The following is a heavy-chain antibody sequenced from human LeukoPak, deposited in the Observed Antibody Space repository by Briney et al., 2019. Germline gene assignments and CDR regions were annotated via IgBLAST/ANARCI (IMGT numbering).Heavy chain of an antibody. CDR3: ASMRSGYPTGFDY. D-gene: IGHD5-12*01. CDR2: IYYSGST. Sequence: PSQTLSLTCTVSGGSISSGSYYWGWISQPPGKGLEWIGSIYYSGSTYYNPSLKSRVTISVDTSKNQFSLELCSVTAADTAVYFCASMRSGYPTGFDYWGQGTLVTVSS. J-gene: IGHJ4*02. CDR1: GGSISSGSYY. V-gene: IGHV4-39*01.